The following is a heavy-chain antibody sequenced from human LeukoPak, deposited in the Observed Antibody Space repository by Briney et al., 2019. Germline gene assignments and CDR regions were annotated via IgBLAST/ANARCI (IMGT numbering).Heavy chain of an antibody. CDR2: IYPGDSDT. V-gene: IGHV5-51*01. J-gene: IGHJ4*02. D-gene: IGHD4-17*01. CDR3: ARPHLYGDIDY. Sequence: GASLQISCKGSGYSFTSYWIGWVRQLPGKGLEWMGIIYPGDSDTRYSPSFQGQVTISAHKSISTAYLQWSSLKASDTAMYYCARPHLYGDIDYWGQGTLVTVSS. CDR1: GYSFTSYW.